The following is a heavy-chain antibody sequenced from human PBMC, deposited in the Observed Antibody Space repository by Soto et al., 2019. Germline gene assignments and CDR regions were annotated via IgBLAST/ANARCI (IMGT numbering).Heavy chain of an antibody. V-gene: IGHV1-24*01. CDR2: FDPEDGET. J-gene: IGHJ6*02. D-gene: IGHD3-10*01. CDR1: GYTLTELS. Sequence: GASVKVSCKVSGYTLTELSMHWVRQAPGKGLEWMGGFDPEDGETIYAQKLQGRVTMTEDTSTDTAFLELSSLRSEDTAVYYCAMLEVVRVVSGYYYYYGMDVWGQGTTVTISS. CDR3: AMLEVVRVVSGYYYYYGMDV.